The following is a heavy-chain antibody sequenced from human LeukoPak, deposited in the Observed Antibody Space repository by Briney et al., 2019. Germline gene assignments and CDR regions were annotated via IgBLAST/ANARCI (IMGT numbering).Heavy chain of an antibody. CDR3: AIPTSGSGMSSDIR. CDR1: GFTFSSYA. V-gene: IGHV3-23*01. CDR2: ISSSGGDR. D-gene: IGHD3-10*01. J-gene: IGHJ4*02. Sequence: GGSLRLSCAASGFTFSSYAMSWVRQAPGKGLEWVSAISSSGGDRDYADSVKGRFTISRDNSKNTLYLQMNGLRADDTAVYYCAIPTSGSGMSSDIRRGQGTLVTVYS.